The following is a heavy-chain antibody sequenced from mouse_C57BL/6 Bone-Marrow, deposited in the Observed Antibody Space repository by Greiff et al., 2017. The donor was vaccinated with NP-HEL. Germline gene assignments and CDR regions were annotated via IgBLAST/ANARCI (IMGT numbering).Heavy chain of an antibody. CDR3: ARWWLLPYVRDY. D-gene: IGHD2-3*01. V-gene: IGHV5-2*01. J-gene: IGHJ4*01. CDR2: INSDGGST. Sequence: VQLKESGGGLVQPGESLKLSCESNEYEFPSHDMSWVRKTPEQRLELVAAINSDGGSTYYPDTMERRFIISRDNTKKTLYLQRSSLRSEDTSLYYCARWWLLPYVRDYWGQGTSVTVSS. CDR1: EYEFPSHD.